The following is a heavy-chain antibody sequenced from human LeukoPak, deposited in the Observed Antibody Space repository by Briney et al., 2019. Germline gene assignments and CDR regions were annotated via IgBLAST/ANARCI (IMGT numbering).Heavy chain of an antibody. CDR2: IYYSGST. CDR1: GGSISSYY. J-gene: IGHJ4*02. Sequence: PSETLSLTCTVSGGSISSYYWSWIRQPPGKGLEWIGFIYYSGSTNYNPSLKSRVTISVDTSNNQFSLKLSSVTAADTAVYYCATARRFIAAPGTYYFDYWGQGTLVTVSS. CDR3: ATARRFIAAPGTYYFDY. V-gene: IGHV4-59*01. D-gene: IGHD6-13*01.